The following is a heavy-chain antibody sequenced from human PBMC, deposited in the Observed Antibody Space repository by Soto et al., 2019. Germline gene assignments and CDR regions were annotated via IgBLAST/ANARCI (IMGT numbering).Heavy chain of an antibody. D-gene: IGHD6-13*01. Sequence: QVQLVQSGAEVKKPGASVKVSCKASGYTFTGYYMHWVRQAPGQGLAWMGWINPNSGGTNYAQKFQGRVTMIRDTSMSTPYMELRRLGYDDTDVYYCARAIAGDIAAAGTSWFDPWGQGTLVTVSS. J-gene: IGHJ5*02. V-gene: IGHV1-2*02. CDR1: GYTFTGYY. CDR3: ARAIAGDIAAAGTSWFDP. CDR2: INPNSGGT.